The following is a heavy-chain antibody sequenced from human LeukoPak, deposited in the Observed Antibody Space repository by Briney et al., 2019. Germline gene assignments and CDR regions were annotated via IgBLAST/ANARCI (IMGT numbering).Heavy chain of an antibody. V-gene: IGHV3-23*01. CDR1: GFTFSSYA. CDR2: ISGSGGST. J-gene: IGHJ4*02. CDR3: ATDTEMATIGTRDY. Sequence: GGSLRLSCAASGFTFSSYAMSLVRQAPGKGLEWVSAISGSGGSTYYADSVKGRFTISRDNSKNTLCLQMNSLRAEDTAVYYCATDTEMATIGTRDYWGQGTLVTVSS. D-gene: IGHD1-1*01.